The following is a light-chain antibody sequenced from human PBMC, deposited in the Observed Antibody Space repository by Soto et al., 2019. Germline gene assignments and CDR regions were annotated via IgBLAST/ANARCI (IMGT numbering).Light chain of an antibody. CDR2: DAS. Sequence: EIVLTHSPATLSLSPVEIATLACRAIQYISNSLAWYQQKPGQAPRLLIYDASNRATGIPARFSGSGSGTDFTLTISSLEPEDFAVYYCQQRGEWPPGATFGQGTRLEI. CDR3: QQRGEWPPGAT. CDR1: QYISNS. V-gene: IGKV3-11*01. J-gene: IGKJ5*01.